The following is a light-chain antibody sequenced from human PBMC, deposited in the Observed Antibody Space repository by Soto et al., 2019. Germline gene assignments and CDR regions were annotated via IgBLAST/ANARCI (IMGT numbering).Light chain of an antibody. V-gene: IGKV3-11*01. CDR2: DAS. Sequence: EIVLTQSPATLSLSPGERATLSCRASQSVSSYLAWYQQKPGQAPRLLIYDASNRATGIPARFSGSGSGTDFTLTISSLQPEDFATYYCQQSYSTPSRTFGGGTKVEIK. CDR1: QSVSSY. CDR3: QQSYSTPSRT. J-gene: IGKJ4*01.